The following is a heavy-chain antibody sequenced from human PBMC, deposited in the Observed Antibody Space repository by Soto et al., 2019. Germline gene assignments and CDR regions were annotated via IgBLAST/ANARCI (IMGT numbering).Heavy chain of an antibody. CDR3: AKDAVYNDGLWLMDH. J-gene: IGHJ4*02. Sequence: GGSQILSCPASGLPHRRSAMMWVRQAPGKGLECVSGIYGSGRGIEYADSVKGRFTISRDNSKNTVYLQMTDLRADDTAVYYCAKDAVYNDGLWLMDHWGQGPQVTVSS. V-gene: IGHV3-23*05. CDR1: GLPHRRSA. D-gene: IGHD2-21*01. CDR2: IYGSGRGI.